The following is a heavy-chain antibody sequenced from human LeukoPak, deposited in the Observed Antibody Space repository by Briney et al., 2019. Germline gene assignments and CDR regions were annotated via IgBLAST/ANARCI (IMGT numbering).Heavy chain of an antibody. J-gene: IGHJ4*02. Sequence: ASVKVSCKASGGTFSSYAISWVRQAPGQGLEWMGRIIPILGVANYAQKFQGRVTITADKSTSTAYMELSSLRSEDTAVYYCASVRKLWSGESTLFDYWGQGTLVTVSS. CDR2: IIPILGVA. CDR3: ASVRKLWSGESTLFDY. CDR1: GGTFSSYA. D-gene: IGHD3-10*01. V-gene: IGHV1-69*04.